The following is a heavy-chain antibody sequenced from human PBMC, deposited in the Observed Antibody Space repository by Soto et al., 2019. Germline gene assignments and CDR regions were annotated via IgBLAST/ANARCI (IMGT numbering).Heavy chain of an antibody. D-gene: IGHD3-10*01. CDR2: IIPILGIA. CDR3: ARLPYYYGSGSYSYGMDV. V-gene: IGHV1-69*02. CDR1: GGTFSSYT. J-gene: IGHJ6*02. Sequence: QVQLVQSGAEVKKPGSSVKVSCKASGGTFSSYTISWVRQAPGQGLEWMGRIIPILGIANYAQKFQGRVTSTADKSTSTAYMELSSLRSEDTAVYYCARLPYYYGSGSYSYGMDVWGQGTTVTVSS.